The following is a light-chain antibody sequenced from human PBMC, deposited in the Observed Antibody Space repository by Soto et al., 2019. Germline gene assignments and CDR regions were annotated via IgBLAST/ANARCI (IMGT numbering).Light chain of an antibody. J-gene: IGLJ2*01. CDR1: NIGSKS. V-gene: IGLV3-21*02. Sequence: SYELTQPPSVSVAPGQTAWITGGGNNIGSKSVHWYHQKPGQAPVLVVYNDRARPSGSPERFSGSNSGDTAALTISRVGAGDEATYYCQVWDTTTDHVVFGGGTK. CDR2: NDR. CDR3: QVWDTTTDHVV.